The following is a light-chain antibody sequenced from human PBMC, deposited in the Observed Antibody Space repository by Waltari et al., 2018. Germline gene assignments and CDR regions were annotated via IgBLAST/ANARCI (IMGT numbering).Light chain of an antibody. Sequence: SYVVTQPPSVSAAPGETSTITCRGSSIGGKALHWYQQKPGQAPVLVIFYDTNRPSGIPERFSGSNSGHTATLTISRVEGGDEADYYCQVSESSSDLAVFGGGTKLTVL. J-gene: IGLJ2*01. CDR3: QVSESSSDLAV. V-gene: IGLV3-21*01. CDR2: YDT. CDR1: SIGGKA.